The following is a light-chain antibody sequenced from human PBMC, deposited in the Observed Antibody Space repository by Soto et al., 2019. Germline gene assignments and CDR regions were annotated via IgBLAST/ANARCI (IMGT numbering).Light chain of an antibody. CDR1: QSVTSSY. CDR2: GAS. V-gene: IGKV3-20*01. J-gene: IGKJ2*01. Sequence: EIVLTQSPGILSLSPGERATLSCRASQSVTSSYLAWYQQRPGQAPRLLIYGASTRATGIPDRFSGSESGTDFTLTVSRLEPEDFAVYFCHQFGRSPYTFGQGTKLEIK. CDR3: HQFGRSPYT.